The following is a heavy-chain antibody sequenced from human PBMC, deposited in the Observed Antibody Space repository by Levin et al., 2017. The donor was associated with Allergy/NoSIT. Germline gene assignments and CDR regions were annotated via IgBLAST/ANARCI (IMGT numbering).Heavy chain of an antibody. CDR2: ISYDGTNK. CDR3: ARDRVQWGMITFGGAWL. Sequence: HAGGSLRLSCAASGFTFSTYAMHWVRQAPGKGLEWVAVISYDGTNKYYADSVKGRFTISRDNSKNTLYLQMNSLRAEDTAVYYCARDRVQWGMITFGGAWLWGQGTLVTVSS. CDR1: GFTFSTYA. V-gene: IGHV3-30*04. J-gene: IGHJ4*02. D-gene: IGHD3-16*01.